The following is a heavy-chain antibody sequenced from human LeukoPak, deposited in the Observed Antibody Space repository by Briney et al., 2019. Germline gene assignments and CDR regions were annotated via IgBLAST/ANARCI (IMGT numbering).Heavy chain of an antibody. D-gene: IGHD3-3*01. J-gene: IGHJ6*02. V-gene: IGHV1-46*01. CDR3: ASEATYTIFGVVAQYYYGMDV. CDR1: GYTFTSYY. Sequence: ASVKVSCKASGYTFTSYYMHWVRQAPGQGLEWMGIINPSGGSTSYAQKFQGRVTMTRDTSTSTVYMELSSLRSEDTAVYYCASEATYTIFGVVAQYYYGMDVWGQGTTVTVSS. CDR2: INPSGGST.